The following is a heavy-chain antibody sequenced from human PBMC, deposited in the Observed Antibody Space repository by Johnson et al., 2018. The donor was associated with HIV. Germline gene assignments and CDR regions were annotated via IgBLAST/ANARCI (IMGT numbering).Heavy chain of an antibody. CDR3: ASVDGSGYHYDAFDI. J-gene: IGHJ3*02. CDR1: GFTFSNAW. V-gene: IGHV3-15*01. D-gene: IGHD3-22*01. CDR2: IKSKTDGGTT. Sequence: VQLVESGGGLVKPGGSLRLSCAASGFTFSNAWMSWVRQAPGKGLEWVGRIKSKTDGGTTDYAAPVKGRFTISRDDSRAMLYLHMDSLKTEDTAVYYCASVDGSGYHYDAFDIWGQGTLVTVSS.